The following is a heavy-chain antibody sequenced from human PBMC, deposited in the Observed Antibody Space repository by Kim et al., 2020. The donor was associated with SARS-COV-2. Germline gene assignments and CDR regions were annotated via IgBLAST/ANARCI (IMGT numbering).Heavy chain of an antibody. J-gene: IGHJ4*02. CDR3: AKDMLAGLDY. Sequence: SIGYADSVKGRFTISRDNAKNSLYLQMNSLRAEDTALYYCAKDMLAGLDYWGQGTLVTVSS. V-gene: IGHV3-9*01. CDR2: SI. D-gene: IGHD6-13*01.